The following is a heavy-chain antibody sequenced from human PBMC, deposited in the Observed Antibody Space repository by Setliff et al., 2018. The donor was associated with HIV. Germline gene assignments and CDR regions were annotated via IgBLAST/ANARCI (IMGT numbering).Heavy chain of an antibody. Sequence: SETLSLTCSVTGASTSDNIYYWGWIRHSPGKGLEWIASAHYSGAIFYNPSLKSRVTMSVDTSGSRFSLKLTSVTAADTAAYYCARPSFGIGGGANFDSWGRGTLVTVSS. V-gene: IGHV4-39*02. CDR1: GASTSDNIYY. CDR2: AHYSGAI. D-gene: IGHD3-3*01. CDR3: ARPSFGIGGGANFDS. J-gene: IGHJ4*02.